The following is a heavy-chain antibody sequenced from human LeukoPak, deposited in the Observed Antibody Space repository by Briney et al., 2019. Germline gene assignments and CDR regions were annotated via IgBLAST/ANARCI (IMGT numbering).Heavy chain of an antibody. CDR2: IYYSGST. J-gene: IGHJ4*02. CDR1: GGSISSGDYY. Sequence: PSETLSLTCTVSGGSISSGDYYWSWIRQPPGKGLEWIGYIYYSGSTYYNPSLKSRVTISVDTSKNQFSLKLSSVTAADTAVYYCAREVAGDYFDYWGQGTLVTVSS. D-gene: IGHD6-19*01. V-gene: IGHV4-30-4*02. CDR3: AREVAGDYFDY.